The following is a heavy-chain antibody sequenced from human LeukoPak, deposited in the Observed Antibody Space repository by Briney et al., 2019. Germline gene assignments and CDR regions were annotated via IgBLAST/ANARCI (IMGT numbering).Heavy chain of an antibody. CDR3: ARDRRAGYDYCYYYYGMDV. D-gene: IGHD5-12*01. CDR1: GFTFSSYS. Sequence: KPGGSLRLSCAASGFTFSSYSMNWVRQAPGKGLEWVSSISSSSSYIYYADSVKGRFTISRDNAKNSLYLQMNSLRAEDTAVYYCARDRRAGYDYCYYYYGMDVWGQGTTVTVSS. J-gene: IGHJ6*02. CDR2: ISSSSSYI. V-gene: IGHV3-21*01.